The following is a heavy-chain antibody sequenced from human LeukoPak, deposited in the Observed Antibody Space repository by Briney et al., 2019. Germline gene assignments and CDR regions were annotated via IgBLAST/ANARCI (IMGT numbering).Heavy chain of an antibody. Sequence: ASVKVSCKASGYAFTSYGISWARQAPGQGLEWMGWISAYNGNTNYAQKLQGRVTMTTDTSTSTAYMELRSLRSDDTAVYYCARVYSSSWFSYYYYYGMDVWGQGTTVTVSS. CDR2: ISAYNGNT. CDR1: GYAFTSYG. D-gene: IGHD6-13*01. V-gene: IGHV1-18*01. J-gene: IGHJ6*02. CDR3: ARVYSSSWFSYYYYYGMDV.